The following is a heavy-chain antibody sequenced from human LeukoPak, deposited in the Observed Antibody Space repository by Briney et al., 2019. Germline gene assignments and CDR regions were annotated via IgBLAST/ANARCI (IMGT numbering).Heavy chain of an antibody. Sequence: GGSLRLSCAASGFTFTTYGMSWVRQAPGKGLEWVSHISTGRSIMNYADSVKGRFTISRDNGKNSVYLQMNSLKDEDTAVCYCAGGVYGYNAFDYWGQGTLVRVSS. J-gene: IGHJ4*02. D-gene: IGHD5/OR15-5a*01. CDR2: ISTGRSIM. V-gene: IGHV3-48*02. CDR1: GFTFTTYG. CDR3: AGGVYGYNAFDY.